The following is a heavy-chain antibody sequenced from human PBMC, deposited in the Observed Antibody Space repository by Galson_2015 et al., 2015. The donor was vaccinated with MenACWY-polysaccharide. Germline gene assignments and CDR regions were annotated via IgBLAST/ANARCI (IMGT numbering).Heavy chain of an antibody. Sequence: SLRLSCAVSGFTFRSHWMDWVCQAPGKGLEWVANIDQDGNEKYYVDSVKGRFTISRDNAKNILSLQMNSLRAEDTAVYYCSVSLDYWGQGTLVTVPS. V-gene: IGHV3-7*01. CDR3: SVSLDY. J-gene: IGHJ4*02. CDR2: IDQDGNEK. CDR1: GFTFRSHW.